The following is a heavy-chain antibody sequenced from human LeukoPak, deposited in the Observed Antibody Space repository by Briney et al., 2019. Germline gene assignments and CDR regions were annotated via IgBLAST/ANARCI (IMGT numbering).Heavy chain of an antibody. CDR2: ISSSSSYI. J-gene: IGHJ4*02. CDR1: GFTFSSHG. V-gene: IGHV3-21*01. Sequence: GGSLRLSCAASGFTFSSHGMNWVRQAPGKGLEWVSSISSSSSYIYYADSVKGRFTISRDNAKNSLYLQMNSLRAEDTAVYYCAREAPVLLWFGEFDYWGQGTLVTVSS. D-gene: IGHD3-10*01. CDR3: AREAPVLLWFGEFDY.